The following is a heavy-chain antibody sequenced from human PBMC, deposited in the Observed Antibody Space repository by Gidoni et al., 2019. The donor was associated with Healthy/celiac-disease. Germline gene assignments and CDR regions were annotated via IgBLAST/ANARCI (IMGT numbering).Heavy chain of an antibody. Sequence: EVQLVESGGGLVKPGGSLRLSCAASGFTFSSYSMNWVRQAPGKGLEWVSSISSSSSYIYYADSVKGRFTISRDNAKNSLYLQMNSLRAEDTAVYYCARARGTYCSSTSCYYNYYMDVWGKGTTVTVSS. CDR3: ARARGTYCSSTSCYYNYYMDV. J-gene: IGHJ6*03. V-gene: IGHV3-21*01. D-gene: IGHD2-2*01. CDR1: GFTFSSYS. CDR2: ISSSSSYI.